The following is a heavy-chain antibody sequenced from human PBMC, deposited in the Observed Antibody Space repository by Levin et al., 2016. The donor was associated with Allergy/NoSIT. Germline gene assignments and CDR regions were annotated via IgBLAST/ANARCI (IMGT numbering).Heavy chain of an antibody. D-gene: IGHD5-18*01. CDR2: INWNGVRI. CDR3: AKEMRGNTYGIPAF. J-gene: IGHJ4*02. Sequence: PGKGLEWVSSINWNGVRIDYTDSVKGRFTTSRDNDKNSLFLHMRSLRIEDTALYYCAKEMRGNTYGIPAFWGQGIRVTVSS. V-gene: IGHV3-9*01.